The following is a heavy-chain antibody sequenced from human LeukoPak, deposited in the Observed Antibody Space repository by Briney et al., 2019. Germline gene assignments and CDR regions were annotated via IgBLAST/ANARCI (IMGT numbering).Heavy chain of an antibody. CDR2: INHSGST. J-gene: IGHJ4*02. V-gene: IGHV4-34*01. Sequence: PSETLSLTCAVYGGSFSGYYWSWIRQPPGKGLEWIGEINHSGSTNYNPSLKSRVTISVDTSKNQFSLKLSSVTAADTAVYYCARSRGFWSGSDYWGQGTLVTVSS. D-gene: IGHD3-3*01. CDR3: ARSRGFWSGSDY. CDR1: GGSFSGYY.